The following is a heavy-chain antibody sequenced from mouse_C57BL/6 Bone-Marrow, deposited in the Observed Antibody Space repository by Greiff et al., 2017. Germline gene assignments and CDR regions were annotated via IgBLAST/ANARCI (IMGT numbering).Heavy chain of an antibody. CDR2: IDPENGDT. J-gene: IGHJ2*01. Sequence: VQLQQSGAELVRPGASVKLSCTASGFTIKDDYMHWVKQRPEQGLEWIGWIDPENGDTEYASKFQGKATITADTSSNTAYLQLSSLTSEDTAVYYCTTVLYPYYFDYWGQGTTLTVSS. CDR1: GFTIKDDY. V-gene: IGHV14-4*01. D-gene: IGHD2-12*01. CDR3: TTVLYPYYFDY.